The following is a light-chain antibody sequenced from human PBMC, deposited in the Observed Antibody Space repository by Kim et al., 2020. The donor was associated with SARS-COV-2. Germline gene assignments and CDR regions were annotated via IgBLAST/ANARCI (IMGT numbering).Light chain of an antibody. CDR2: SNN. CDR3: AAWDDSLNIYV. Sequence: QRVTISSSGSSSNIGSNTVNWYQQVPGTAPKLLIYSNNQRPSGVPDRFSGSKSGTSASLAISGLQSEDEADYYCAAWDDSLNIYVFGSGTKVTVL. V-gene: IGLV1-44*01. J-gene: IGLJ1*01. CDR1: SSNIGSNT.